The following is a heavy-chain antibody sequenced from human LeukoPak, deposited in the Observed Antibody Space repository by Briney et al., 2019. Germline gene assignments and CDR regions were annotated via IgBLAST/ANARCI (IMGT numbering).Heavy chain of an antibody. CDR3: ARDYGDYLY. J-gene: IGHJ4*02. CDR2: ISSSGSTI. CDR1: GFTFSSYE. D-gene: IGHD4-17*01. V-gene: IGHV3-48*03. Sequence: AGGSLRLSCAASGFTFSSYEMNWVRQAPGKGLEWVLYISSSGSTIYYADSVKGRFTISRDNAKNSLYLQMNSLRAEDTAVYYCARDYGDYLYWGQGTLVTVSS.